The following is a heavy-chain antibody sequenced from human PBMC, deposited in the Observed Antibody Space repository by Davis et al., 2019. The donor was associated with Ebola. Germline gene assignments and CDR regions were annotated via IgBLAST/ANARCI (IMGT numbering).Heavy chain of an antibody. CDR1: GYTFTSYY. CDR2: INPSGGST. V-gene: IGHV1-46*01. CDR3: AVHPYGGNAEGAFDI. Sequence: ASVKVSCKASGYTFTSYYMHWVRQAPGQGLEWMGIINPSGGSTSYAQKFQGRVTMTRDTSTSTVYMELSSLRSEDTAVYYCAVHPYGGNAEGAFDIWGQGTMVTVSS. J-gene: IGHJ3*02. D-gene: IGHD4-23*01.